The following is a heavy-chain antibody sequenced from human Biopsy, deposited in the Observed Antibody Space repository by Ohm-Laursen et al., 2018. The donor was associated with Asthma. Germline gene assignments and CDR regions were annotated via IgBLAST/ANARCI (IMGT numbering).Heavy chain of an antibody. CDR3: ARHWDWGSFFDY. CDR1: GGSMSSSSYY. J-gene: IGHJ4*02. CDR2: ISYTGSA. D-gene: IGHD7-27*01. Sequence: PPGTLSLTCTVSGGSMSSSSYYWGWIRQPPGKGLEWMGSISYTGSAYHNPSLKSRVTISVDTSKNHFSRKLSSVTAADTAVYYCARHWDWGSFFDYWGQGTPVTVSS. V-gene: IGHV4-39*01.